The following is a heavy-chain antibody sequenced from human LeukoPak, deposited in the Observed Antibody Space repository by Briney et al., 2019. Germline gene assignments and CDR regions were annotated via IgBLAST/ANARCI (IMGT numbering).Heavy chain of an antibody. CDR3: ARDSVDTAMDYYYYGMDV. CDR1: GGSISSGGYY. J-gene: IGHJ6*02. CDR2: IYYSGST. V-gene: IGHV4-31*03. Sequence: SETLSLTCTVSGGSISSGGYYWSWIRQHPGKGLGWIGYIYYSGSTYYNPSLKSRVTISVDTSKNQFSLKLSSVTAADTAVYYCARDSVDTAMDYYYYGMDVWGQGTTVTVSS. D-gene: IGHD5-18*01.